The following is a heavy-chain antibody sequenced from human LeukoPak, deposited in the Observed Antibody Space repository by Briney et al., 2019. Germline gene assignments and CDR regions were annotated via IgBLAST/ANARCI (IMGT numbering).Heavy chain of an antibody. CDR3: ARGWAGELLNAFDI. CDR2: INPNSGGT. V-gene: IGHV1-2*02. J-gene: IGHJ3*02. D-gene: IGHD3-10*01. CDR1: GYTFTGYY. Sequence: WASVKVSCKASGYTFTGYYMHWVRHAPGQGLEWMGWINPNSGGTNYAQKFQGRVTMTRDTSISTAYMELSRLRSDDTAVYYCARGWAGELLNAFDIWGQGTMVTVSS.